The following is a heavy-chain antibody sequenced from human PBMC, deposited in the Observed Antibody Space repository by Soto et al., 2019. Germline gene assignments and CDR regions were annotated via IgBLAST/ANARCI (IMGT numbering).Heavy chain of an antibody. Sequence: EVQLVESGGGLVQPGGSLRLSCAASGFTFSSYSMNWVRQAPGKGLEWVSYISSSSSTIYYADSVKGRFTISRDNDKNSLYLQMNSLRAEDTAVYYCARDSDDSSGYYLLGVYYFDYWGQGTLVTVSS. CDR3: ARDSDDSSGYYLLGVYYFDY. D-gene: IGHD3-22*01. J-gene: IGHJ4*02. CDR1: GFTFSSYS. V-gene: IGHV3-48*01. CDR2: ISSSSSTI.